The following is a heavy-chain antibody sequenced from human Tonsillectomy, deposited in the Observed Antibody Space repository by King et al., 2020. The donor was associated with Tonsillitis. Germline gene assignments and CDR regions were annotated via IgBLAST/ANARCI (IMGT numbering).Heavy chain of an antibody. D-gene: IGHD2-21*01. CDR1: GYTFSDYY. CDR3: ARDIVVPATALLLVGYWFDP. CDR2: INPKSGAT. V-gene: IGHV1-2*02. J-gene: IGHJ5*02. Sequence: VQLVESGAEVKKPGASVKVSCKASGYTFSDYYIHWVRQAPGQGLEWMGWINPKSGATKYVQKFQGKVTMTRDTSISTAYMEMRGVRSDDTAVYYCARDIVVPATALLLVGYWFDPWGQGTLVTVSS.